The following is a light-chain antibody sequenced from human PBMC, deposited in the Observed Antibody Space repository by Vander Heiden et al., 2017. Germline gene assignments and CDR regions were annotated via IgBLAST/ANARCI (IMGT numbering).Light chain of an antibody. V-gene: IGKV2-28*01. CDR3: MEALQAPWT. CDR1: QSLLHSNGYNY. Sequence: IVMTQSPLSLPVTPGEPASISCRSSQSLLHSNGYNYLDWYLQKPGQSPQLLIYLGSNRASGVPDRFSGSGSGTDFTLEISRVEAEDVGVYYCMEALQAPWTFGQGTKVEIK. J-gene: IGKJ1*01. CDR2: LGS.